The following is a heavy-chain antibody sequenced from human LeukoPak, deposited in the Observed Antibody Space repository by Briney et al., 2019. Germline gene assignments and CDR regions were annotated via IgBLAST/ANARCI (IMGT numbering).Heavy chain of an antibody. D-gene: IGHD5-18*01. Sequence: ASVKVSCKASGYTFTSYGISWLRQAPGQGLEWMGWINPYNANTNYAQKLQGRVIMTTDTSTSTAYMEVRSLRSDDTAVYYCARWAEDTAMAPIHFDYWGQGTLVTVSS. CDR1: GYTFTSYG. CDR3: ARWAEDTAMAPIHFDY. J-gene: IGHJ4*02. V-gene: IGHV1-18*01. CDR2: INPYNANT.